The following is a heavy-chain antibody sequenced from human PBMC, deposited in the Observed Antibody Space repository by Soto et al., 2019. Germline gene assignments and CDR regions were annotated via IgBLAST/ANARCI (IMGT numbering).Heavy chain of an antibody. V-gene: IGHV4-59*01. CDR2: IYYSGST. J-gene: IGHJ4*02. CDR1: GGSISSYY. D-gene: IGHD1-26*01. CDR3: ASSGSYYKGPSDY. Sequence: QVQLQESGPGLVKPSETLSLTCTVSGGSISSYYWSWIRQPPGKGLEWIGYIYYSGSTNYNPSLKSRVXXPXDXXKNQFSLKLSSVTAADTAVYYCASSGSYYKGPSDYWGQGTLVTVSS.